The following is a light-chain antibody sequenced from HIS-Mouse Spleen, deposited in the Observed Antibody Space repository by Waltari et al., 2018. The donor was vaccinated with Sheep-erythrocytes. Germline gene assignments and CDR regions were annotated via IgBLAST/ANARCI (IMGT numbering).Light chain of an antibody. CDR1: SSDVGGYNY. V-gene: IGLV2-11*01. CDR2: DVS. CDR3: QAWDSSTVV. Sequence: QSALTQPRSVSGSPGQSVTISCTGTSSDVGGYNYFSWYQQHPGKAPKLMIYDVSKRPSGVPNRFSGSNSGNTATLTISGTQAMDEADYYCQAWDSSTVVFGGGTKLTVL. J-gene: IGLJ2*01.